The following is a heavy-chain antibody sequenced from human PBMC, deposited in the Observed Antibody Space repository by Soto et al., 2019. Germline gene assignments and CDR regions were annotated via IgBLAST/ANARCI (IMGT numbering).Heavy chain of an antibody. CDR2: INPNSGGT. V-gene: IGHV1-2*02. CDR1: GYTFTGYY. D-gene: IGHD1-26*01. CDR3: ARDEGGSYRFDY. Sequence: ASVKVSCKASGYTFTGYYMHWVRQAPGQGLEWMGWINPNSGGTNYAQKFQGRATITRDTSISTAYMELSRRRSDDTAVYYCARDEGGSYRFDYWGQGTLVTVSS. J-gene: IGHJ4*02.